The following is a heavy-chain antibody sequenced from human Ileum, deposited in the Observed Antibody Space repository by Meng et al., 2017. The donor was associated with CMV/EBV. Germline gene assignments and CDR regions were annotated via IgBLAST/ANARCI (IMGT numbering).Heavy chain of an antibody. J-gene: IGHJ4*02. V-gene: IGHV4-34*01. D-gene: IGHD1-1*01. CDR3: ARVLAQLDAFDY. CDR2: INHSGST. Sequence: SETLSLTCAVYGGSFSGYYWSWIRQPPGKGLEWIGEINHSGSTNYNPSLKSRVTISVDTSKNQFSLKLSSVTPEDTAVYYCARVLAQLDAFDYWGQGTRVTVSS. CDR1: GGSFSGYY.